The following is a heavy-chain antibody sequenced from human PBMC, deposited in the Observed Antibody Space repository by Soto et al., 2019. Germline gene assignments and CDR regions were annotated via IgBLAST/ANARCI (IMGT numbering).Heavy chain of an antibody. Sequence: GASVKVSCKASGYTFTSYYMHWVRQAPGQGLEWMGIINPSGGSTSYAQKFQGRVTMTRDTSTSTVYMELSSLRSEDTAVYYCARDLGPLRSIAAAGTGDFDYWGQGALVTVSS. CDR1: GYTFTSYY. V-gene: IGHV1-46*01. CDR3: ARDLGPLRSIAAAGTGDFDY. D-gene: IGHD6-13*01. CDR2: INPSGGST. J-gene: IGHJ4*02.